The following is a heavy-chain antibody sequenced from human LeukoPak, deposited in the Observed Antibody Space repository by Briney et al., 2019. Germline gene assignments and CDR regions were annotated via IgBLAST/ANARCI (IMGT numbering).Heavy chain of an antibody. Sequence: PGGSLRLSCAASGFTFSTYWMHWVRQAPGKGLVWVSRINPDGTTTSYADSVKGRFTISRDNAKDTVYLQMNSLRAEDTAVYNCARVSIGWYSFDYWGQGTLVTVSS. J-gene: IGHJ4*02. CDR1: GFTFSTYW. V-gene: IGHV3-74*01. D-gene: IGHD6-19*01. CDR2: INPDGTTT. CDR3: ARVSIGWYSFDY.